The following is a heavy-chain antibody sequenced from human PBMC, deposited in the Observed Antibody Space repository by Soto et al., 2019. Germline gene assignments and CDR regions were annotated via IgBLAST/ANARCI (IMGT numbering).Heavy chain of an antibody. CDR3: ARETVVRYFDL. CDR2: IYYSGST. J-gene: IGHJ2*01. V-gene: IGHV4-61*01. Sequence: QVQLQESGPGLVKPSETLSLTCTVSGGSVSSGSYYWSWIRQPPGKGLEWIGYIYYSGSTNYNPSLKSXXTXSEXTSKNQFSLKLSSVTAADTAVYYCARETVVRYFDLWGRGTLVTVSS. D-gene: IGHD2-15*01. CDR1: GGSVSSGSYY.